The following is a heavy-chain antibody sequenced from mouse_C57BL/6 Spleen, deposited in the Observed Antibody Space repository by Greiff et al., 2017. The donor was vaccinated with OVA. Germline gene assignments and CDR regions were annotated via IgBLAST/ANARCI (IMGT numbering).Heavy chain of an antibody. V-gene: IGHV1-18*01. CDR3: ARLGWLRSMDY. J-gene: IGHJ4*01. CDR1: GYTFTDYN. D-gene: IGHD2-2*01. Sequence: EVQRVESGPELVKPGASVKIPCKASGYTFTDYNMDWVKQSHGKSLEWIGDINPNNGGTIYNQKFKGKATLTVDKSSSTAYMELRSLTSEDTAVYYCARLGWLRSMDYWGQGTSVTVSS. CDR2: INPNNGGT.